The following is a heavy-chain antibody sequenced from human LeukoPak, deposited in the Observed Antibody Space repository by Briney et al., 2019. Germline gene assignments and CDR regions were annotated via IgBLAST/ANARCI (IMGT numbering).Heavy chain of an antibody. CDR2: IYYSGST. CDR1: GGSISSYY. D-gene: IGHD1-14*01. V-gene: IGHV4-59*01. Sequence: SETLSLTCTVSGGSISSYYWSWIRQPPGKGLEWIGYIYYSGSTNYNPSLKSRVTTSVDTSKNQFSLKLSSVTAADTAVYYCARDRGSRVDRKYYYYYYGMDVWGQGTTVTVSS. CDR3: ARDRGSRVDRKYYYYYYGMDV. J-gene: IGHJ6*02.